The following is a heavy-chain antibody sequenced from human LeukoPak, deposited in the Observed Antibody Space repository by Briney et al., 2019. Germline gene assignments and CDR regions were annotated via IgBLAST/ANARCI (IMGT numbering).Heavy chain of an antibody. CDR2: IYPGDSDT. CDR3: ARRERYYDFWSGYRRAYDAFDI. V-gene: IGHV5-51*01. J-gene: IGHJ3*02. Sequence: GESLKISCKDSGYSFTSYWIGWVRQMPGKGLEWMGIIYPGDSDTRYSPSFQGQVTISADKSISTAYLQWSSLKASDTAVYYCARRERYYDFWSGYRRAYDAFDIWGQGTMVTVSS. CDR1: GYSFTSYW. D-gene: IGHD3-3*01.